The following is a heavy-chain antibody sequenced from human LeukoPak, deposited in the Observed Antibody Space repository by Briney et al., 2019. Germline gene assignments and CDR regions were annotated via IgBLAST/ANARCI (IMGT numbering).Heavy chain of an antibody. CDR2: IAYHGNDE. D-gene: IGHD7-27*01. Sequence: PGTSLRLSCAASGFTFSSFTMHWVRQAPGKGLEWVAVIAYHGNDEYYADSLKGRFTISRDNSKDTLYLQMNSLRAEDTAVYYRATETGRIGDLGYWGQGALVTVSS. V-gene: IGHV3-30*04. CDR3: ATETGRIGDLGY. CDR1: GFTFSSFT. J-gene: IGHJ4*02.